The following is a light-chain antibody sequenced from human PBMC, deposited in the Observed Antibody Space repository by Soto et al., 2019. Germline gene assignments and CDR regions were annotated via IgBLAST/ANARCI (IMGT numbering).Light chain of an antibody. J-gene: IGKJ5*01. CDR1: QSLRRSNGYSY. CDR3: MQALETPST. V-gene: IGKV2-28*01. Sequence: DIVMTQSPLSLPVTPGEPASISCRSSQSLRRSNGYSYLDWYLQRPGQSPQLLIYMGSNRASGVADRFGGSGSGTDFTLKISRVEAEDIGVYYCMQALETPSTFGQGTRLEIK. CDR2: MGS.